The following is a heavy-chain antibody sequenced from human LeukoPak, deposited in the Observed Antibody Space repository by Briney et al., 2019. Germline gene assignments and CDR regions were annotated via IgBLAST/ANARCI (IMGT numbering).Heavy chain of an antibody. CDR1: GFTFRDYY. J-gene: IGHJ5*02. D-gene: IGHD6-13*01. V-gene: IGHV3-11*06. CDR3: AREYSSSWYGWFDP. Sequence: GGSLRLSCVASGFTFRDYYMSWIRRAPGKGLEWVSSISSSSSYIYYADSVKGRFTISIDNAKNSLYLQMNSLRAGDTAVYYCAREYSSSWYGWFDPWGQGTLVTVSS. CDR2: ISSSSSYI.